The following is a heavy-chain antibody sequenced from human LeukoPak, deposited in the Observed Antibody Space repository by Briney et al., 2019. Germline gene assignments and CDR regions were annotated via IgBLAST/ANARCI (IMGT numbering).Heavy chain of an antibody. Sequence: SETLSLTCTVSGGSISSSGSYWGWIRQPPGKGLEWIGEINHSGSTNYNPSLKSRVTISVDTSKNQFSLKLSSVTAADTAVYYCARVAPYYGSGCYPYYYYYYYMDVWGKGTTVTVSS. J-gene: IGHJ6*03. V-gene: IGHV4-39*07. CDR3: ARVAPYYGSGCYPYYYYYYYMDV. CDR1: GGSISSSGSY. D-gene: IGHD3-10*01. CDR2: INHSGST.